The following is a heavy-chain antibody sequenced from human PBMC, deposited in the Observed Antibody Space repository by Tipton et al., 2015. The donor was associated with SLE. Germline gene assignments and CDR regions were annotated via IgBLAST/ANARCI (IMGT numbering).Heavy chain of an antibody. CDR1: GFTFSSYE. J-gene: IGHJ4*02. CDR2: IDTAGNT. D-gene: IGHD2/OR15-2a*01. V-gene: IGHV3-13*01. Sequence: SLRLSCADSGFTFSSYEMHWVRQVTGKGLEWVSAIDTAGNTYYPASVKGRFTISRENAKNSLYLQVDSLRAEDTAVYYCARDWSTFYYFDLWGQGTLVTVSS. CDR3: ARDWSTFYYFDL.